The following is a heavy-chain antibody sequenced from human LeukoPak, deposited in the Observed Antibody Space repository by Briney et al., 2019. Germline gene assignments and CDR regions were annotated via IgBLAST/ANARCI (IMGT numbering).Heavy chain of an antibody. CDR2: ISYDGSNK. CDR1: GFTFSSYW. D-gene: IGHD3-10*01. V-gene: IGHV3-30*18. Sequence: GGSLRLSCAASGFTFSSYWMSWVRQAPGKGLEWVAVISYDGSNKYYADSVKGRFTISRDNSKNTLYLQMNSLRAEDTAVYYCAKDVDPFGSGSYVEGFDYWGQGTLVTVSS. J-gene: IGHJ4*02. CDR3: AKDVDPFGSGSYVEGFDY.